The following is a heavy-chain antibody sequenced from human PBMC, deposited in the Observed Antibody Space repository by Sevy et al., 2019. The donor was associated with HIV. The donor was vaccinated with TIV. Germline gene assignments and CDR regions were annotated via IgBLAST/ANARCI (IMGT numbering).Heavy chain of an antibody. D-gene: IGHD3-10*01. Sequence: GGSLRLSCAASEFTFSDYYMSWFHQAPGKGLEWVSYISNSGSDIYYADSVKGRFTISRDNAKKSLYLRMNSLRVEDTAVYYCAREGMVSPDAFDIWGQGTLVTVSS. V-gene: IGHV3-11*01. J-gene: IGHJ3*02. CDR1: EFTFSDYY. CDR3: AREGMVSPDAFDI. CDR2: ISNSGSDI.